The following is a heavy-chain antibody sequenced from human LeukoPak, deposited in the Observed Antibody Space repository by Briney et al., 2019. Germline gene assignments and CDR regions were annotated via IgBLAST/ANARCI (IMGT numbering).Heavy chain of an antibody. D-gene: IGHD5-12*01. Sequence: ASVKVSCKASGYTFTSYYMHWVRQAPGQGLEWMGIINPSGGSTSYAQKFQGRVTMTRDMSTSTVYMELSSLRSDDTAVYYCARDQNSGYDLDYYYMDVWGKGTTVTISS. CDR1: GYTFTSYY. CDR3: ARDQNSGYDLDYYYMDV. V-gene: IGHV1-46*01. J-gene: IGHJ6*03. CDR2: INPSGGST.